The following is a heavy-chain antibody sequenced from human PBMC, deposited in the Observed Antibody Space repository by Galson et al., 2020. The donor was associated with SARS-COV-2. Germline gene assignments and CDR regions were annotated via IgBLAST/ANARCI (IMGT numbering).Heavy chain of an antibody. J-gene: IGHJ5*02. CDR2: FDPEDGET. D-gene: IGHD6-13*01. Sequence: ASVKVSCKVSGYTLTELSMNWVRQAPGKGLEWMGGFDPEDGETIYAQKFQGSVTMTEDTSTDTAYMELSSLRSEDTAVYYCATGPLTGYSSSSRNGFDPWGQGTLVTVSS. CDR1: GYTLTELS. CDR3: ATGPLTGYSSSSRNGFDP. V-gene: IGHV1-24*01.